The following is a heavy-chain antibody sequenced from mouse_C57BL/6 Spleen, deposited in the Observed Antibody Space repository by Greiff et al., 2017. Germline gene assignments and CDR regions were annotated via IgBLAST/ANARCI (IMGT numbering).Heavy chain of an antibody. CDR3: ASSAQATQAWVSY. J-gene: IGHJ3*01. D-gene: IGHD3-2*02. Sequence: VQLHQSGAELARPGASVKMSCKASGYTFTSYTMHWVKQRPGQGLEWIGYIHPSSGYTKYNQKFKDKATLTADKSSSTAYMQLSILTSEDSAVYYCASSAQATQAWVSYRGQGTLGTVSA. CDR1: GYTFTSYT. V-gene: IGHV1-4*01. CDR2: IHPSSGYT.